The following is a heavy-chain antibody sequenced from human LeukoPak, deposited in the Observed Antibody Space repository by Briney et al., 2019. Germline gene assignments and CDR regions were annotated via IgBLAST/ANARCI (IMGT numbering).Heavy chain of an antibody. CDR2: INPGDGST. CDR1: GYTFTSFG. CDR3: ARDWGYCSGGSCYRGAFDI. V-gene: IGHV1-46*01. D-gene: IGHD2-15*01. J-gene: IGHJ3*02. Sequence: GASVKVSCKASGYTFTSFGVTWVRQAPGQGLEWMGIINPGDGSTSYVQKFQGRVTMTRDMSTSTVYMELSSLRSEDTAVYYCARDWGYCSGGSCYRGAFDIWGQGTMVTVSS.